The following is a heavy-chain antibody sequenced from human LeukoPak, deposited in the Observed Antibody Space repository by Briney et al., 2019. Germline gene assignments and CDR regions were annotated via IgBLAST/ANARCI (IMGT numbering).Heavy chain of an antibody. CDR1: GFTFSNAW. Sequence: GSLRLSCAASGFTFSNAWMSWVRQAPGKGLGWVGRIKSKTDGGTTDYAAPVKGRFTISRDDSKNTLYLQMNSLKTEDTAVYYCTTDLYDYVWGSYRPTGYWGQGTLVTVSS. CDR3: TTDLYDYVWGSYRPTGY. CDR2: IKSKTDGGTT. D-gene: IGHD3-16*02. J-gene: IGHJ4*02. V-gene: IGHV3-15*01.